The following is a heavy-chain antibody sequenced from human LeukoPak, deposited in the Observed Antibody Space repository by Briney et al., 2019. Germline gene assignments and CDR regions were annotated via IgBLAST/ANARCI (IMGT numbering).Heavy chain of an antibody. CDR2: ISAYNGNT. Sequence: ASVKVSCKASGYTFTSYGIGWVRQAPGQGLEWMGWISAYNGNTNYAQKLQGRVTMTTDTSTSTAYMELRSLRSDDTAVYYCARDSDSSGYYYISWFDPWGQGTLVTVSS. CDR3: ARDSDSSGYYYISWFDP. D-gene: IGHD3-22*01. CDR1: GYTFTSYG. J-gene: IGHJ5*02. V-gene: IGHV1-18*01.